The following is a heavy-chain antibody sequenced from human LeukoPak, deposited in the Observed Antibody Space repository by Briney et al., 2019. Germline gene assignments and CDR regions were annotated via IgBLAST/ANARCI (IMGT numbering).Heavy chain of an antibody. D-gene: IGHD2-15*01. J-gene: IGHJ6*02. Sequence: GGSLRLSCAASGFTFSSYAMSRVRQAPGKGLEWVSAISGSGGSTYYADSVKGRFTISRDNSKNTLYLQMNSLRAEDTAVYYCAKDLAAEYYYGMDVWGQGTTVTVSS. CDR2: ISGSGGST. V-gene: IGHV3-23*01. CDR1: GFTFSSYA. CDR3: AKDLAAEYYYGMDV.